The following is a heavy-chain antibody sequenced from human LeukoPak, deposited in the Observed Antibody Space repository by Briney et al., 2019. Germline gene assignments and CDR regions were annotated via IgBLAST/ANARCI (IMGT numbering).Heavy chain of an antibody. CDR2: ISGSGGST. CDR3: AKEYYYDSSGYNDYFDY. D-gene: IGHD3-22*01. Sequence: PGGSLRLSCAASGFTFSSYAMSWVRQAPGKGLEWVSAISGSGGSTYYAGSVKGRFTISRDNSKNTLYLQMNSLRAEDTAVYYCAKEYYYDSSGYNDYFDYWGQGTLVTVSS. CDR1: GFTFSSYA. J-gene: IGHJ4*02. V-gene: IGHV3-23*01.